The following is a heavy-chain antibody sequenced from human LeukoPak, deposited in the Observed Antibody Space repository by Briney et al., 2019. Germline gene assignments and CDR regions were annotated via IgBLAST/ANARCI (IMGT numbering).Heavy chain of an antibody. D-gene: IGHD6-19*01. V-gene: IGHV4-39*07. J-gene: IGHJ4*02. Sequence: SETLSLTCSVSGDSISLSFYYWGWIRQPPGKALEWIGSVYYSGTTSYNPPLKSRVTISVDMSKNHFSLRLRSVTAADTAMYYCARGTLYRGWSYYLDFWGQGSQVTVSS. CDR3: ARGTLYRGWSYYLDF. CDR1: GDSISLSFYY. CDR2: VYYSGTT.